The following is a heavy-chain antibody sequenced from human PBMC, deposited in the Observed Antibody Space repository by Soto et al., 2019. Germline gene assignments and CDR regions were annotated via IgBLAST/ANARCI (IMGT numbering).Heavy chain of an antibody. V-gene: IGHV4-4*07. Sequence: QVQLRESGPGLVEPSETLSLTCTVSGDSMSSDYWSWIRQSAEKGLEWMGRISATGTTNYMPSLKSRITLSIDASKNQFSMNLKFVTAADTAVYFCARDKSGAADIWGQGTVVSVS. CDR2: ISATGTT. J-gene: IGHJ3*02. CDR3: ARDKSGAADI. D-gene: IGHD7-27*01. CDR1: GDSMSSDY.